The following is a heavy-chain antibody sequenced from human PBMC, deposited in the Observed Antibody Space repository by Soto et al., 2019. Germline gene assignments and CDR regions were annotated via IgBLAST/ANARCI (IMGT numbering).Heavy chain of an antibody. Sequence: QVQLVQSGAEVKKPGASVKVSCKASGYTFTSYGISWVRQAPGQGLEWMGWISAYNGNTNYAQKLQGRVTMTTDTSXXKAYMEVRSLRSDDTSVYYGAVDGWGSYPDHAFDIWGQGTMVTVSS. CDR2: ISAYNGNT. J-gene: IGHJ3*02. D-gene: IGHD3-10*01. V-gene: IGHV1-18*01. CDR1: GYTFTSYG. CDR3: AVDGWGSYPDHAFDI.